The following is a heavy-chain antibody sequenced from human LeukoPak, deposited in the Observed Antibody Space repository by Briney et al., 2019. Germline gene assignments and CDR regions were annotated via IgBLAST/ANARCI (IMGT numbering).Heavy chain of an antibody. Sequence: PGGSLRLSCVASQFTFSNYAMTWVRQAPGKGLEWVAALRGDGGATYHADSVKGRFTISRDNSKNTLYLQMNSLRAEDTAVYYCAKDVKATVTLNWFDPWGQGTLVTVSS. CDR1: QFTFSNYA. V-gene: IGHV3-23*01. J-gene: IGHJ5*02. CDR2: LRGDGGAT. CDR3: AKDVKATVTLNWFDP. D-gene: IGHD4-17*01.